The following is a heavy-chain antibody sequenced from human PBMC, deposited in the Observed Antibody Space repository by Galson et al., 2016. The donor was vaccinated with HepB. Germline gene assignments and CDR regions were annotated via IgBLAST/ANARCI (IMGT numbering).Heavy chain of an antibody. CDR2: INANTGGT. Sequence: SVKVSCKASGYTFIDSYIYWVRQAPGQGLEWMGWINANTGGTNYAQKFQGWVTMTRDTSILTVYMDLSSLTFDDTAVYFCASDYNSSLFWYSDLCGRGTLVSVSS. CDR1: GYTFIDSY. D-gene: IGHD5-24*01. J-gene: IGHJ2*01. V-gene: IGHV1-2*04. CDR3: ASDYNSSLFWYSDL.